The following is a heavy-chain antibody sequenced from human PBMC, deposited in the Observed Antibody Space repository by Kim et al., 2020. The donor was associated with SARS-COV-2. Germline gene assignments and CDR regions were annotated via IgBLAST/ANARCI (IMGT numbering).Heavy chain of an antibody. CDR3: AKSRMLVGITMVRGVIIKAAFDY. D-gene: IGHD3-10*01. Sequence: GGSLRPSCAASGFTFSSYGMHWVRQAPGKGLEWVAVISYDGSNKYYADSVKGRFTISRDNSKNTLYLQMNSLRAEDTAVYYCAKSRMLVGITMVRGVIIKAAFDYGGQGTLVTVSS. J-gene: IGHJ4*02. V-gene: IGHV3-30*18. CDR1: GFTFSSYG. CDR2: ISYDGSNK.